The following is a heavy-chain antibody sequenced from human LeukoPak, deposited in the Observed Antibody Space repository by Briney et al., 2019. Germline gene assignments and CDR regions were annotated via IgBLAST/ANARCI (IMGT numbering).Heavy chain of an antibody. CDR1: GFSLSSYA. Sequence: PGRSLRLSCAASGFSLSSYAMHWVRQAPGKGLEWVAVIWYDGSNKYYADSVKGRFTISRDNPKNSLFLQMNSLRAEDTAVYYCAKEPHAVRGVMYMDVWGKGATVSVSS. D-gene: IGHD3-10*01. CDR2: IWYDGSNK. V-gene: IGHV3-33*06. J-gene: IGHJ6*03. CDR3: AKEPHAVRGVMYMDV.